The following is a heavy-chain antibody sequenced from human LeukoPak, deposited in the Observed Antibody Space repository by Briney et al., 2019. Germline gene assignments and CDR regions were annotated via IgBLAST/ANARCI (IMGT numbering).Heavy chain of an antibody. Sequence: GGSLRLSCAASDCIVSSNYMSWVRQAPGGGLEWVSVIYGGDSTYYADSVKGRFTISRDNSKNKVYLQMNSLRAEGTGVYYCAKRHGLGWTYCFDYWGQGTLVTVSS. D-gene: IGHD3/OR15-3a*01. V-gene: IGHV3-53*01. CDR1: DCIVSSNY. CDR2: IYGGDST. J-gene: IGHJ4*02. CDR3: AKRHGLGWTYCFDY.